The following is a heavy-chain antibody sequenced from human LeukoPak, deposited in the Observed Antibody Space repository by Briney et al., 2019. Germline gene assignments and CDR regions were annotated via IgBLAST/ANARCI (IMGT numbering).Heavy chain of an antibody. CDR2: IGTAGDT. J-gene: IGHJ4*02. CDR1: GFTFSSYD. V-gene: IGHV3-13*01. CDR3: AKVPRGTQSGSYLDY. D-gene: IGHD1-26*01. Sequence: GGSLRLSCAASGFTFSSYDMHWVRQATGKGLEWVSAIGTAGDTYYPGSVKGRFTISRDNSKNTLYLQMNSLRAEDTAVYYCAKVPRGTQSGSYLDYWGQGTLVTVSS.